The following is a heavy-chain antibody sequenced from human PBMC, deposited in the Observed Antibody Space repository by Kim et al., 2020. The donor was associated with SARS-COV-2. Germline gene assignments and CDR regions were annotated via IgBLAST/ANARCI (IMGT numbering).Heavy chain of an antibody. J-gene: IGHJ4*02. CDR1: GYTFTSYA. V-gene: IGHV7-4-1*02. CDR3: ARDYTYYYGSGSYYGHRTIDY. CDR2: INTNTGNP. D-gene: IGHD3-10*01. Sequence: ASVKVSCKASGYTFTSYAMNWVRQAPGQGLEWMGWINTNTGNPTYAQGFTGRFVFSLDTSVSTAYLQISSLKAEDTAVYYCARDYTYYYGSGSYYGHRTIDYWGQGTLVTVSS.